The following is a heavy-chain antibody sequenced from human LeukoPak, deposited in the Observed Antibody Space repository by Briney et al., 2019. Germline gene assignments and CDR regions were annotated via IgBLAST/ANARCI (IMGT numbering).Heavy chain of an antibody. J-gene: IGHJ3*02. V-gene: IGHV3-11*04. CDR2: ISSSGSTI. Sequence: PGGSLRLSCAASGFTFSDYYMSWIRQAPGKGLEGVSYISSSGSTIYYADSVKGRFTISRDNANNSLYLQINSLRAEDTAVYYCARDYYDSSGYAWLGAFDIWGQGTMVTVSS. CDR3: ARDYYDSSGYAWLGAFDI. CDR1: GFTFSDYY. D-gene: IGHD3-22*01.